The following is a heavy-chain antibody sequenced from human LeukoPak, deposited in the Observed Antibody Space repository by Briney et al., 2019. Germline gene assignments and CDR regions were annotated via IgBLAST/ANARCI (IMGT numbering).Heavy chain of an antibody. V-gene: IGHV3-48*03. J-gene: IGHJ5*02. CDR3: ARSYYYDSSGYSNWFDP. CDR2: ISSSGSTI. Sequence: PGGSLRLSCAASGFTLSSYEMNWVRQAPGKGLEWVSYISSSGSTIYYADSVKGRFTISRDNAKNSLYLQMNSLRAEDTAVYYCARSYYYDSSGYSNWFDPWGQGTLVTVSS. D-gene: IGHD3-22*01. CDR1: GFTLSSYE.